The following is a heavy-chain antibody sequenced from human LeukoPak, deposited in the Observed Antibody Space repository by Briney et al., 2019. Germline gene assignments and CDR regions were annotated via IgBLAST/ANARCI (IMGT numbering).Heavy chain of an antibody. Sequence: SVKVSCKASGGTFSDFPITWVRQAPGRGLEWMGGIKPIFGTTNYAQKFQGRVTITADESTSTAYMELNSLRSEDSAVYYCARVQSDCPKPRCYDKGFFDYWGQGTLVTVSS. CDR1: GGTFSDFP. V-gene: IGHV1-69*13. D-gene: IGHD2-2*01. CDR2: IKPIFGTT. CDR3: ARVQSDCPKPRCYDKGFFDY. J-gene: IGHJ4*02.